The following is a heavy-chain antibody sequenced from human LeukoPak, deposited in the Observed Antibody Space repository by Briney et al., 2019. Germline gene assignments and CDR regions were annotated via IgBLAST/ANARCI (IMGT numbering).Heavy chain of an antibody. CDR1: GFTFRSYA. D-gene: IGHD3-3*01. CDR3: AKVAGITIFGVAKPLDY. Sequence: GGSLRLSCAASGFTFRSYAMSWVPQAPGKGLEWVSAFSGSGGSTYYADSVKGRFTISSDNSKNTLYLQMNSLRAEDTAVYYCAKVAGITIFGVAKPLDYWGQGTLVTVSS. V-gene: IGHV3-23*01. CDR2: FSGSGGST. J-gene: IGHJ4*02.